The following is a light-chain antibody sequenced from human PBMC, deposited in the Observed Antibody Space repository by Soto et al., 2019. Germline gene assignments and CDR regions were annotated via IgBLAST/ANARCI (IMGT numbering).Light chain of an antibody. CDR2: EVS. CDR1: SGDVGGYNY. CDR3: SSYAGSNSYV. J-gene: IGLJ1*01. Sequence: QSVLTQPPSASGSPGQSVTISCTGTSGDVGGYNYVSWYQQHPGKAPKLMIYEVSKRPSGVPDRFSGSKSGNTASLTVSGLQAEDEAEYYCSSYAGSNSYVFGTGTKVTVL. V-gene: IGLV2-8*01.